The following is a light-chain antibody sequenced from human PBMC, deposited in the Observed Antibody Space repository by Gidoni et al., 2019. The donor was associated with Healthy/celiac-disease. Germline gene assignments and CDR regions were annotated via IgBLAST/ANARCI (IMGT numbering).Light chain of an antibody. CDR3: QQYGSSLL. V-gene: IGKV3-20*01. J-gene: IGKJ3*01. CDR1: QSVSSSY. CDR2: GAS. Sequence: EIVLTQFPGTLSLSPGERATLSCRASQSVSSSYLAWYQQKPGQAPRLLIYGASSRATGIPDRFSGSGSGTDFTLTISRLEPEDFAVYYCQQYGSSLLFGPGTKVDIK.